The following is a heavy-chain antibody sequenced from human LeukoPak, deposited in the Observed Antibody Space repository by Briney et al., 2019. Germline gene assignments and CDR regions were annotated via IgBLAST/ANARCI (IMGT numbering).Heavy chain of an antibody. J-gene: IGHJ4*02. V-gene: IGHV3-66*01. CDR2: IYSGGST. CDR3: AREQAV. CDR1: GFTVSNSY. Sequence: PGGSLRLSCTASGFTVSNSYMSWVRQAPGMGLEWVSLIYSGGSTYYADSVKGRFTISRDNHKNTLYLQMNSLRAEDTAVYYCAREQAVWGQGTLVTVSS.